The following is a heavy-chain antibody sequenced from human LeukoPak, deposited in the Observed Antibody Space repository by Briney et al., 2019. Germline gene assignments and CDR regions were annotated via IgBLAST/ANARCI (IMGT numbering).Heavy chain of an antibody. CDR1: GGSISSYY. J-gene: IGHJ6*03. Sequence: PSETLSLTCTVSGGSISSYYWSWIRQPPGKGLEWIGYIYYSGSTNYNPSLKSRGTISVDTSKNQFSLKLSSVTAADTAVYYCARTTEGGYTYDYFYYYYMDVWGKGTTVTISS. CDR3: ARTTEGGYTYDYFYYYYMDV. V-gene: IGHV4-59*01. CDR2: IYYSGST. D-gene: IGHD5-18*01.